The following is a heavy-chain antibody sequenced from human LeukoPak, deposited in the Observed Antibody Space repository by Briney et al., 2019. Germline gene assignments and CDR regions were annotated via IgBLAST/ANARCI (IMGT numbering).Heavy chain of an antibody. D-gene: IGHD3-22*01. CDR3: ARDLRRSYYDLVGPDAFDI. V-gene: IGHV1-69*13. CDR1: GGTFSSYA. J-gene: IGHJ3*02. CDR2: IIPIFGTA. Sequence: SVKVSCKASGGTFSSYAISWVRQAPGQGLEWMGGIIPIFGTANYAQKFQGRVTITADESTSTAYMELSSLRSEDTAVYYCARDLRRSYYDLVGPDAFDIWGQGTMVTVSS.